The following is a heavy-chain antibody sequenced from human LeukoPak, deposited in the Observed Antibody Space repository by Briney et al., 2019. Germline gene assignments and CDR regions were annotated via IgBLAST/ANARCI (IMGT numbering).Heavy chain of an antibody. J-gene: IGHJ4*02. CDR3: ASGEDDSGYYFDY. V-gene: IGHV1-69*02. Sequence: SVKVSCMASGGTFTSYSIRWVRQAPGQGLEWMGRIIPILGIANYAQKFQGRVTITADKSTSTAYMELSSLRTEDTAVYDCASGEDDSGYYFDYWGQGTLVTVSS. D-gene: IGHD4-17*01. CDR2: IIPILGIA. CDR1: GGTFTSYS.